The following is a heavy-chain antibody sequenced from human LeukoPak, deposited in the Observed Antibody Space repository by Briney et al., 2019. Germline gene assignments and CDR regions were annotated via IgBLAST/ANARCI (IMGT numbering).Heavy chain of an antibody. CDR1: GGSISGYY. Sequence: SETLSLTCTVSGGSISGYYWSWIRQPPGKGLEWIGYIYYSGSTNYNPSLKSRVTISVDTSKNQFSLKLSSVTAADTAVYYCARANYYGSGSQWFDPWGQGTLVTVSS. V-gene: IGHV4-59*01. J-gene: IGHJ5*02. D-gene: IGHD3-10*01. CDR3: ARANYYGSGSQWFDP. CDR2: IYYSGST.